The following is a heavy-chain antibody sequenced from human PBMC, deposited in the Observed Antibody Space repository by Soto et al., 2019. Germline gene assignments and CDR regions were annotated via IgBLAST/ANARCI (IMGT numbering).Heavy chain of an antibody. Sequence: QVQLVQSGAEVKNSGASVKVSCKASGYTFTSYGFTWVRQAPGQGLEWMGWISACNGNTNYAQKLQGRVTMTTGTTTGTAYMKLRSFRSHGTATYYCARVSVRYCRYGVCYQGYYYFAMDVWGQGTTVTVS. J-gene: IGHJ6*02. CDR3: ARVSVRYCRYGVCYQGYYYFAMDV. V-gene: IGHV1-18*01. CDR2: ISACNGNT. D-gene: IGHD2-8*01. CDR1: GYTFTSYG.